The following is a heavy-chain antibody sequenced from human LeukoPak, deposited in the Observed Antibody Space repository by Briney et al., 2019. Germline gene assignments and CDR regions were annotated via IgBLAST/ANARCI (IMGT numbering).Heavy chain of an antibody. Sequence: GGSLRLSCAASGFTFSDQWMNWVRQAPGQSLEWVANIKHDGSEKYYVDSVKGRFTISRDNAKSSLSLQLDNVRAEDTALYYCSYSNNLNYWGQGTLVTVSS. CDR3: SYSNNLNY. CDR1: GFTFSDQW. CDR2: IKHDGSEK. D-gene: IGHD6-13*01. J-gene: IGHJ4*02. V-gene: IGHV3-7*01.